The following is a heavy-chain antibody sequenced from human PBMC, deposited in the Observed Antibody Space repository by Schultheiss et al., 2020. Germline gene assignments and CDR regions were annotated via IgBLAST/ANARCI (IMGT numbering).Heavy chain of an antibody. CDR2: ISWNSGSI. D-gene: IGHD6-19*01. CDR3: AREGAVAGTGDY. CDR1: GFTVSSNY. Sequence: SLKISCAASGFTVSSNYMTWVRQAPGKGLEWVSGISWNSGSIGYADSVKGRFTISRDNAKNSLYLQMNSLRAEDTAVYYCAREGAVAGTGDYWGQGTLVTVSS. J-gene: IGHJ4*02. V-gene: IGHV3-9*01.